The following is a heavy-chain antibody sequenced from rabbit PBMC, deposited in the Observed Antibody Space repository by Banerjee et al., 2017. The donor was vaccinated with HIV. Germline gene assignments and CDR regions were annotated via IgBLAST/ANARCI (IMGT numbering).Heavy chain of an antibody. CDR2: INAGSGGSS. D-gene: IGHD1-1*01. Sequence: QSLEESGGDLVKPGASLTLTCTASGFSFSSGYYICWVRQAPGKGLDWIACINAGSGGSSYYASWAKGRFTISKTSSTTVTLQMTSLTAADTATYFCASYLYVSGYAAYGNLWGPGTLVTVS. CDR3: ASYLYVSGYAAYGNL. J-gene: IGHJ4*01. V-gene: IGHV1S40*01. CDR1: GFSFSSGYY.